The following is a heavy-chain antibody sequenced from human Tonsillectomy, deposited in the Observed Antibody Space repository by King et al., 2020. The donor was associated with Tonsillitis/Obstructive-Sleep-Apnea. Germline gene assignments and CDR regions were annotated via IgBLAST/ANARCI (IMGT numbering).Heavy chain of an antibody. J-gene: IGHJ6*03. CDR1: GFSLNNPRMG. CDR3: ALPYSTTVGYMDV. D-gene: IGHD6-13*01. V-gene: IGHV2-26*01. CDR2: VFSDDEK. Sequence: TLKESGPVVVKPPETLMLTCTVSGFSLNNPRMGVSWVRQPPGRALEWLAHVFSDDEKSCSASLRTRLTVSKDPSKSQVVLILTNVDPADTATYYCALPYSTTVGYMDVWGKGTTVIVSS.